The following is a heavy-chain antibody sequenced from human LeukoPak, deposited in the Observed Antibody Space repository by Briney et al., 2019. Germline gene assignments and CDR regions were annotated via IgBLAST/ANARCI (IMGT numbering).Heavy chain of an antibody. D-gene: IGHD2-15*01. CDR3: ARDLPRYCSGGSCDDY. Sequence: GASVTVSCTASGYTFTIYGISWVRQAPGQGLEWMGWISAYNGNTNYAQKLQGRVTMTTDTSTSTAYMELRSLRSDDTAVYYCARDLPRYCSGGSCDDYWGQGTLVTVSS. J-gene: IGHJ4*02. CDR2: ISAYNGNT. V-gene: IGHV1-18*01. CDR1: GYTFTIYG.